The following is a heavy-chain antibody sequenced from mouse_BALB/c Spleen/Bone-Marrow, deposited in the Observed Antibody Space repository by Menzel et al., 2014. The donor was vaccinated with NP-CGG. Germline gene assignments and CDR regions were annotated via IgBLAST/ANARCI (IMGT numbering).Heavy chain of an antibody. CDR3: ARTRDYYYGIFDY. CDR1: GYTFTDYW. CDR2: IDTSDSFT. V-gene: IGHV1-69*01. D-gene: IGHD1-1*01. J-gene: IGHJ2*01. Sequence: VKLMESGAELVMPGASVKMSCKASGYTFTDYWMHWVKQRPGQGLEWIGAIDTSDSFTSYNQKFKGKATLTVDESSSTAYMQLRSLTSEDPASYYCARTRDYYYGIFDYWGQGTTLTVSS.